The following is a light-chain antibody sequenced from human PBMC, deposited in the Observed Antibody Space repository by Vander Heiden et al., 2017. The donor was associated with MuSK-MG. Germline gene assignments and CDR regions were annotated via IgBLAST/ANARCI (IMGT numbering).Light chain of an antibody. CDR3: SSYAGSHVV. Sequence: QSALTQPPSASGSPGQSVTISCTGTSSDIGIYNFVSWYQHHPGKAPKLIIYEVTKRPSGVPDRFSGSKSGNTASLTVSGLQAEDEDYYYCSSYAGSHVVFGGGTKVTVL. V-gene: IGLV2-8*01. CDR2: EVT. CDR1: SSDIGIYNF. J-gene: IGLJ2*01.